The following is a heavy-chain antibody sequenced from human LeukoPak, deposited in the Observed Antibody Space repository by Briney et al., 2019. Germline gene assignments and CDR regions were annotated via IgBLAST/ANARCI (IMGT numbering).Heavy chain of an antibody. CDR1: GFTFSSYA. Sequence: GGSLRLSCAASGFTFSSYAMSWVRQAPGKGLEWVSAISGSGGSTYYADSVKGRFTISRDNSKNMLYLQMNSLRAEDTAVYYCAKDRYYYDTSGYHFDYWGQGTLVTVSS. V-gene: IGHV3-23*01. CDR3: AKDRYYYDTSGYHFDY. D-gene: IGHD3-22*01. J-gene: IGHJ4*02. CDR2: ISGSGGST.